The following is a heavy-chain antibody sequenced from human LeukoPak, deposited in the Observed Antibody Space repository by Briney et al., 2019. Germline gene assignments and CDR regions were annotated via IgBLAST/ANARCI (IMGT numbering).Heavy chain of an antibody. CDR3: ARDSRAGSLFAY. D-gene: IGHD6-19*01. CDR2: IYYSGST. Sequence: PSETLSLTCTVSGGSISSSSYYWGWIRQPPGKGLEWIGSIYYSGSTNYNPSLKSRVTISVDTSKNQFSLKLSSVTAADTAIYYCARDSRAGSLFAYWGQGTLVTVSS. J-gene: IGHJ4*02. CDR1: GGSISSSSYY. V-gene: IGHV4-39*07.